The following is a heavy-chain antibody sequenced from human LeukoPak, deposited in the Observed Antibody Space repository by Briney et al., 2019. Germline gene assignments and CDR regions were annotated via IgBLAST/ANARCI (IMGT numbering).Heavy chain of an antibody. CDR3: ARAYYDFWSGYYGLFDY. CDR2: INTNTGNP. Sequence: ASVKVSCKASGYTFTSYAMNWERQAPGQGLEWMGWINTNTGNPTYAQGFTGRFVFSLDTSVSTAYLQISSLKAEDTAVYYCARAYYDFWSGYYGLFDYWGQGTLVTVSS. CDR1: GYTFTSYA. J-gene: IGHJ4*02. D-gene: IGHD3-3*01. V-gene: IGHV7-4-1*02.